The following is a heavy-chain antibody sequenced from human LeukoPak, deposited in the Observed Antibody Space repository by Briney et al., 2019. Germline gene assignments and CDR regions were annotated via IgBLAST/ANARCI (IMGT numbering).Heavy chain of an antibody. CDR2: INPNSGGP. CDR1: GYTFTGYY. Sequence: ASVKVSCKASGYTFTGYYMHWVRQAPGQGLEWMGWINPNSGGPIYAQKFQGRVTMTRDTSISTAYMEPSRLRSDDTAVYYCARALTAGYDSSGYPLLYWGQGTLVTVSS. D-gene: IGHD3-22*01. CDR3: ARALTAGYDSSGYPLLY. J-gene: IGHJ4*02. V-gene: IGHV1-2*02.